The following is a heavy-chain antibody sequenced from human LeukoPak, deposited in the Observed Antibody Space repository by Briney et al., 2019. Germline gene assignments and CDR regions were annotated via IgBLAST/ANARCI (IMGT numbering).Heavy chain of an antibody. J-gene: IGHJ6*02. CDR3: AREASRIKDMDL. CDR1: GFIFSSNW. D-gene: IGHD2-15*01. CDR2: INQDGSEK. Sequence: GGSLRLSCAASGFIFSSNWMTWVRQAPRKGLEWVANINQDGSEKYCVDSVKGRFAISRDNAKNSLYLQMNSLRDEDTALYYCAREASRIKDMDLWGQGTTVTVSS. V-gene: IGHV3-7*01.